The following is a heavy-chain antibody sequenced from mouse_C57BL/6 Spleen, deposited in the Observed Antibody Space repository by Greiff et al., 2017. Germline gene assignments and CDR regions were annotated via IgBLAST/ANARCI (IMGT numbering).Heavy chain of an antibody. CDR1: GYTFTSYG. J-gene: IGHJ3*01. Sequence: VKLVESGAELARPGASVKLSCTASGYTFTSYGISWVQQRPGKGLEWIGEIYPRSGNPYYNGKFKGKATLTADKSSSTAYMELRSLTSEDSAVYFCARAGAQATAWFAYWGQGTLVTVSA. CDR2: IYPRSGNP. CDR3: ARAGAQATAWFAY. V-gene: IGHV1-81*01. D-gene: IGHD3-2*02.